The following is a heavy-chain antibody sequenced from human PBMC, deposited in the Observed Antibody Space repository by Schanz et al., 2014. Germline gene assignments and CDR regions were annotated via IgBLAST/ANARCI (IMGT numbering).Heavy chain of an antibody. CDR3: ARDNLVSSSWYNYYGMDV. D-gene: IGHD6-13*01. CDR2: ISAYNGNP. Sequence: QVQLVQSGADVKKPGASVKVSCKASGYTFTSYGISWVRQAPGQGLEWMGWISAYNGNPNYAQKLQGRVTMTTDTSTSTAYMELRSLRSDDTAVYYCARDNLVSSSWYNYYGMDVWGQGTTVTVSS. J-gene: IGHJ6*02. CDR1: GYTFTSYG. V-gene: IGHV1-18*01.